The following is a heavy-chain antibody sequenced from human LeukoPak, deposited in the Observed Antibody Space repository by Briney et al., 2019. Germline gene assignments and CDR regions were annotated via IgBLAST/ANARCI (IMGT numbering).Heavy chain of an antibody. V-gene: IGHV4-31*03. D-gene: IGHD5-18*01. CDR3: AREGYSYGLDY. CDR1: GGSISSGGYY. Sequence: SETLSLTCTVSGGSISSGGYYWSWIRQHPGKGLEWIGYIYYSGSTYYNPSLKSRVTISVDTSKNQFSLKLSSVTAADTAVYYCAREGYSYGLDYWGQGTLVTVSS. J-gene: IGHJ4*02. CDR2: IYYSGST.